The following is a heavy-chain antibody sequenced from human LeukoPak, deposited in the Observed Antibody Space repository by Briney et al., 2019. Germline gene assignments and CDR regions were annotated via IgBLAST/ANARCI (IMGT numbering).Heavy chain of an antibody. J-gene: IGHJ4*02. V-gene: IGHV4-39*01. CDR2: IYYSGST. D-gene: IGHD1-26*01. CDR3: ASLRERSYYARGFDY. Sequence: PSETLSLTCTVSGGSISSSSYYWGWIRQPPGKGLEWIGSIYYSGSTYYNPSLKSRVTISVDTSKNQFSLKLSPVTAADTAVYYCASLRERSYYARGFDYWGQGTLVTVSS. CDR1: GGSISSSSYY.